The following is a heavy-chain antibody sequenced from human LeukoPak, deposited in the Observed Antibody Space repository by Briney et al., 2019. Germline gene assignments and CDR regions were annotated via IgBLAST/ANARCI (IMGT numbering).Heavy chain of an antibody. Sequence: GGSLRLSCAAPGFTFSSYGMNWVRQAPGKGLEWVSYISSDSSLRYYGGSVKGRFTISRDIAKNSVYFQMNSLRAEDTAVYYCARVANSNTKYNGFDIWGQGTMVTVSS. CDR1: GFTFSSYG. V-gene: IGHV3-48*04. D-gene: IGHD2/OR15-2a*01. CDR2: ISSDSSLR. J-gene: IGHJ3*02. CDR3: ARVANSNTKYNGFDI.